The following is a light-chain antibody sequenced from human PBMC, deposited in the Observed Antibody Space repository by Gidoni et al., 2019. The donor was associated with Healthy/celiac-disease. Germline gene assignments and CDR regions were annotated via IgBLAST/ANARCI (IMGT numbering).Light chain of an antibody. CDR3: GAHHGSGSNFGWV. CDR2: VGTGGIVG. J-gene: IGLJ3*02. CDR1: SGSSYYK. Sequence: ASLGASVKRTCTLSSGSSYYKVDWYQQRPGKGPRFVMRVGTGGIVGSKGDGIPDRFSVLGSGLNRYLTIKNTQEEDESDYHCGAHHGSGSNFGWVFGGGTNLTVL. V-gene: IGLV9-49*01.